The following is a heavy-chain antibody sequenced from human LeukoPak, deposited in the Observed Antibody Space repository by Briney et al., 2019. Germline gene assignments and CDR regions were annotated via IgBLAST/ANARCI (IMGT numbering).Heavy chain of an antibody. V-gene: IGHV3-30*02. J-gene: IGHJ4*02. CDR2: IRYDGSNK. CDR1: GFTFSSYG. CDR3: AKSYYDSSGYYFFDY. Sequence: GGSLRLSCAASGFTFSSYGMHWVRQAPGKGLEWVAFIRYDGSNKYYADSVKGRFTISRDNFKNTLYLQMNSLRAEDTAVYYCAKSYYDSSGYYFFDYWGQGTLVTVSS. D-gene: IGHD3-22*01.